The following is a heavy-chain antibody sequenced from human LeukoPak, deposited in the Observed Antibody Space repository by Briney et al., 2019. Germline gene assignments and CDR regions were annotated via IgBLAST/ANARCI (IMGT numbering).Heavy chain of an antibody. V-gene: IGHV3-30*02. Sequence: GGSLRLSCAASGFTFSNYGMHWVRQAPGKGLEWVAFIQDDGSKQWYADSVKGRFTISRDSSKNTVFLQMNSLRAEDTAVYYCAKDGAYCGGDCETYFDYWGQGTLVTVSS. J-gene: IGHJ4*02. CDR2: IQDDGSKQ. D-gene: IGHD2-21*01. CDR1: GFTFSNYG. CDR3: AKDGAYCGGDCETYFDY.